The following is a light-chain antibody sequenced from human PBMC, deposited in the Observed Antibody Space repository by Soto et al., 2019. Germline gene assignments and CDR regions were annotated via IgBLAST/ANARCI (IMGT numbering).Light chain of an antibody. CDR2: GAS. CDR3: QQCNNWPPIT. CDR1: QSVSASQ. V-gene: IGKV3-15*01. J-gene: IGKJ5*01. Sequence: PGERATLSCSTSQSVSASQLAWYQQKPGQAPRLLIYGASTRATGIPARFSGSGSGTEFTLTISSLQSEDFAVYYCQQCNNWPPITFGQGTRLEI.